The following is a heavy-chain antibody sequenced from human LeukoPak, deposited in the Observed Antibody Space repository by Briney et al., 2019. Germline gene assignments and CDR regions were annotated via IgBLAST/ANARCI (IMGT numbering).Heavy chain of an antibody. D-gene: IGHD6-19*01. V-gene: IGHV5-51*01. J-gene: IGHJ4*02. CDR2: IYPGDSDT. CDR3: ATSIAVAGEAADY. Sequence: GESLKISCKGSGYSFTSYWIGWVRQMPGKGLEWMGIIYPGDSDTRYSPSFQGQVTISADKSISTAYLQWRSLKASDTAMYYCATSIAVAGEAADYWGQGTLVTVSS. CDR1: GYSFTSYW.